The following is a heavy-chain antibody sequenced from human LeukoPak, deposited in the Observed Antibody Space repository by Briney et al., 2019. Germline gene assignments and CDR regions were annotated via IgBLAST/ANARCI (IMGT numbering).Heavy chain of an antibody. Sequence: ASVKISCKASGYTFIHCHMHWVRQAPGKALERMGRVDPEDGRTIYAERFRDRVTITADRSTDTVYLEVTRLNSDDTAVYFCATVAMLSTAFYFDHWGQGTLVTVSS. CDR3: ATVAMLSTAFYFDH. J-gene: IGHJ4*02. CDR2: VDPEDGRT. V-gene: IGHV1-69-2*01. CDR1: GYTFIHCH. D-gene: IGHD2-8*01.